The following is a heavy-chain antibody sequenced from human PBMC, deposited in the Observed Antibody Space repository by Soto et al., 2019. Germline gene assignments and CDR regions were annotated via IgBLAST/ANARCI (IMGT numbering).Heavy chain of an antibody. Sequence: QVQLQESGPGLVKPSQTLSLTCTVSGGSISSGGYYWSWIRQHPGKGLEWIGYIYYSGSTYYNPSLKSRVTISVDTXXNXFXXKLSSVTAADTAVYYGAREGIGGDYPYSYYYGMDVWGQGTTVTVSS. CDR2: IYYSGST. J-gene: IGHJ6*02. V-gene: IGHV4-31*03. D-gene: IGHD4-17*01. CDR1: GGSISSGGYY. CDR3: AREGIGGDYPYSYYYGMDV.